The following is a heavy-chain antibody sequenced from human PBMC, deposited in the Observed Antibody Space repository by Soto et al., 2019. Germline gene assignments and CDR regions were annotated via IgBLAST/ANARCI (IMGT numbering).Heavy chain of an antibody. V-gene: IGHV4-4*02. Sequence: SETLSLTCAVSVDSITSSSWWTWVRQTPGKGLEWIGEIYHNGITAYNPSLKSRVTISVDTSKNQFSLKLSSVAAADTAVHYCARDARGTMIVDWGQGTLVTVSS. D-gene: IGHD3-22*01. CDR1: VDSITSSSW. CDR3: ARDARGTMIVD. CDR2: IYHNGIT. J-gene: IGHJ4*02.